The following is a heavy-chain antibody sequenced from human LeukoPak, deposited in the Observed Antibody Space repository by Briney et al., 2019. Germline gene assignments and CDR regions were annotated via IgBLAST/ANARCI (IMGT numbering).Heavy chain of an antibody. Sequence: PGGSPRLSCAASGFTFSDYYMSWIRQAPGKGPEWVSYISSSGSTIYYADSVKGRFTISRDNAKNSLYLQMNSLRAEDTAVYYCASFSDFWSGYYTGADYWGQGTLVTVSS. CDR3: ASFSDFWSGYYTGADY. J-gene: IGHJ4*02. V-gene: IGHV3-11*04. CDR1: GFTFSDYY. D-gene: IGHD3-3*01. CDR2: ISSSGSTI.